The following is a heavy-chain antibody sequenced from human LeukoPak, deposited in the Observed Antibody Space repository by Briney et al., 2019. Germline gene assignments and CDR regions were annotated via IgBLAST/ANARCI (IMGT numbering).Heavy chain of an antibody. D-gene: IGHD5-18*01. CDR2: INAGNGNT. V-gene: IGHV1-3*01. Sequence: ASVKVSCKASGYTFTTYAIHWVRQAPGQRLEWMGWINAGNGNTRFSRKFQGRVTITRDTSASTAYMELSSLRSEDTAVYYCARGHLDRGYSINWFDPWGQGTLVTVSS. J-gene: IGHJ5*02. CDR1: GYTFTTYA. CDR3: ARGHLDRGYSINWFDP.